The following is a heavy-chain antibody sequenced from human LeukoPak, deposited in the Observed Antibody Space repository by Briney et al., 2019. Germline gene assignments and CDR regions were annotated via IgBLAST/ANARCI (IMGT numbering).Heavy chain of an antibody. J-gene: IGHJ3*01. Sequence: ASVKVSCKASGFTLTDYGVTWVRQAPGQGLEWMGWIIGNNGNTNYAEKFQGRVTMTTDTSTSTAYMDLRNLRSDDTAMYYCARAGWCSGGSCYTGAFDFWGQGTMVTVS. CDR2: IIGNNGNT. D-gene: IGHD2-15*01. V-gene: IGHV1-18*01. CDR1: GFTLTDYG. CDR3: ARAGWCSGGSCYTGAFDF.